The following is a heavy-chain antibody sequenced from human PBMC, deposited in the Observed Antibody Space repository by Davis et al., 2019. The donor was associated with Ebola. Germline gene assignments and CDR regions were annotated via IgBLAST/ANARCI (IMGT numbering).Heavy chain of an antibody. J-gene: IGHJ6*02. CDR1: GFTFSGYW. Sequence: GESLKISCEVSGFTFSGYWMSWVRQAPGKGLEWVSYISSSGSTIYYADSVKGRFTISRDNAKNSLYLQMNSLRAEDTAVYYCARVNYYYGMDVWGQGTTVTVSS. CDR2: ISSSGSTI. CDR3: ARVNYYYGMDV. V-gene: IGHV3-48*03.